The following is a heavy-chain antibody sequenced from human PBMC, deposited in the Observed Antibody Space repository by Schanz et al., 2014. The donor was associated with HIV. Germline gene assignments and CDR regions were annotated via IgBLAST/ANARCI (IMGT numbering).Heavy chain of an antibody. Sequence: QVQLVQSGAEVKKPGSSVKVSCKASGGTFMTYAISWVRQAPGQGLEWMGWFNPNSGGRIYPQKFEGRVTMTRDTSISTAYMELSSLRYDDTAVYYCAREPSFSGLDVWGQGTTVIVSS. CDR3: AREPSFSGLDV. J-gene: IGHJ6*02. D-gene: IGHD6-6*01. V-gene: IGHV1-2*02. CDR1: GGTFMTYA. CDR2: FNPNSGGR.